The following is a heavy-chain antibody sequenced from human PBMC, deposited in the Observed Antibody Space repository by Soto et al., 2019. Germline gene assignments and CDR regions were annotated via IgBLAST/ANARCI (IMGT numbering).Heavy chain of an antibody. CDR3: ARYPVVVVPAANYGLDV. V-gene: IGHV4-31*03. CDR2: VYYSGNT. J-gene: IGHJ6*02. Sequence: SETLSLTCSVSGVSVSSDIYYWSWIRHHPGKGLEWIGYVYYSGNTYYNPSLGGRVTISLDTSKNHFSLRLRSVTPADTAVYYCARYPVVVVPAANYGLDVWGQGTTVTVSS. D-gene: IGHD2-2*01. CDR1: GVSVSSDIYY.